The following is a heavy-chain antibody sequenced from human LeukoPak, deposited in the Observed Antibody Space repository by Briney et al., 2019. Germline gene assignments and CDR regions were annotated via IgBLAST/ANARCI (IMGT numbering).Heavy chain of an antibody. J-gene: IGHJ3*02. Sequence: SETLSLTCTVSGGSISSYYWSWIRQPPGKGLEWIGYIYYSGSTNYHPSLKSRVTISVDTSKNQFSLKLSSVTAADTAVYYCARGYCSGGSCYPHDAFDIWGQGTMVTVSS. CDR1: GGSISSYY. CDR3: ARGYCSGGSCYPHDAFDI. V-gene: IGHV4-59*01. D-gene: IGHD2-15*01. CDR2: IYYSGST.